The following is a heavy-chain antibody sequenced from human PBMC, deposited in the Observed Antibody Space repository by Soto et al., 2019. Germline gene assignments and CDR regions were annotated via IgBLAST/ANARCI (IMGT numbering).Heavy chain of an antibody. J-gene: IGHJ3*01. CDR1: GGSISSSSYY. Sequence: ETLSLTCTVSGGSISSSSYYWGWIRQPPGKGLEWVSTISYSGGTTYYTDSVKGRFTISRDNSKNTLYLQMDSLRAEDTAIYYCAKQGIAVAFDYFDFWGQGTMVTVSS. D-gene: IGHD6-19*01. CDR2: ISYSGGTT. CDR3: AKQGIAVAFDYFDF. V-gene: IGHV3-23*01.